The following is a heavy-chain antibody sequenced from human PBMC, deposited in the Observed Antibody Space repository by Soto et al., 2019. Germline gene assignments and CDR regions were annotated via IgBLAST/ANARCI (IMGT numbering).Heavy chain of an antibody. CDR3: ARDRGSGSYYRNYYYYGMDV. J-gene: IGHJ6*02. CDR2: IYYSGST. V-gene: IGHV4-30-4*01. D-gene: IGHD3-10*01. CDR1: GGSISSGDYY. Sequence: QVQLQESGPGLVKPSQTLSLTCTVSGGSISSGDYYWSWIRQPPGKGLEWIGYIYYSGSTYYNPSLKSRVTISVDTSKNQFSLKLSSVTAADTAVYYCARDRGSGSYYRNYYYYGMDVWGQGTTVTVSS.